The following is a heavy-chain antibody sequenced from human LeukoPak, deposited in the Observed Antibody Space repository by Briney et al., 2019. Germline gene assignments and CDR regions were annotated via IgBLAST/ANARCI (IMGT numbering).Heavy chain of an antibody. CDR1: GFTFISYW. Sequence: GGSLRLSCAASGFTFISYWMHWVRQAPGKGLVWVSRINSDGSSTSYADSVKGRFTISRDNAKNTLYLQMNSLRAEDTAVYYCARDFYDFWSGSLFQHWGQGTLVTVSS. V-gene: IGHV3-74*01. J-gene: IGHJ1*01. D-gene: IGHD3-3*01. CDR2: INSDGSST. CDR3: ARDFYDFWSGSLFQH.